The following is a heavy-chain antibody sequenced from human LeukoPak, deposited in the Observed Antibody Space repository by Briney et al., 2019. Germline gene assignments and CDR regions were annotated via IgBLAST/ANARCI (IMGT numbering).Heavy chain of an antibody. CDR3: AKSPRDSRDWTGTLDY. CDR2: INSDGSST. D-gene: IGHD3-22*01. J-gene: IGHJ4*02. V-gene: IGHV3-74*01. CDR1: GFTFSSYW. Sequence: GGSLRLSCAASGFTFSSYWMHWVRQAPGKGLVWVSRINSDGSSTSYADSVKGRFTISRDNAKNTLYLQMNSLRAEDTAVYYCAKSPRDSRDWTGTLDYWGQGALVTVSS.